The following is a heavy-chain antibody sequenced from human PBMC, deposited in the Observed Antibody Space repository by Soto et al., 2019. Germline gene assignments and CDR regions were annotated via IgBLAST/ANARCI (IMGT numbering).Heavy chain of an antibody. V-gene: IGHV3-11*01. CDR3: ASGDVTGALDY. D-gene: IGHD1-1*01. J-gene: IGHJ4*02. CDR2: ISSSGSTI. Sequence: SLRLSCAASGFTFSDYYMSWVRQAPGKGLEWVSYISSSGSTIYYADSVKGRFTISRDNAKNSLYLQMNSLRAEDTAVYYCASGDVTGALDYWGQGTLVTVSS. CDR1: GFTFSDYY.